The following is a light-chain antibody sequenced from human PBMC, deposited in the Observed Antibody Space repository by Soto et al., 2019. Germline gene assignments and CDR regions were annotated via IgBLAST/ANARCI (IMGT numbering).Light chain of an antibody. Sequence: QSALTQPASVSGSTGQSITISCTGASSDVGGYNYVSWYQQHPGKAPKLIIYDVSNRPSGVSNRFSGSKSGNTASLTISGLQAEDEDDYYCSSYTSSSTLVVFGGGTKVTVL. CDR1: SSDVGGYNY. CDR3: SSYTSSSTLVV. CDR2: DVS. J-gene: IGLJ2*01. V-gene: IGLV2-14*01.